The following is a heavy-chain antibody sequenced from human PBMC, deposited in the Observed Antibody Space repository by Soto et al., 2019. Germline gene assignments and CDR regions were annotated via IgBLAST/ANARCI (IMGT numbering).Heavy chain of an antibody. J-gene: IGHJ4*02. CDR2: IYYSGST. V-gene: IGHV4-39*07. CDR3: ARRYGGPLDY. CDR1: GGSISSSSYY. Sequence: PSETLSLTCTVSGGSISSSSYYWGWIRQPPGKGLEWIGSIYYSGSTNYNPSLKSRVTISVDTSKNQFSLKLSSVTAADTAVYYCARRYGGPLDYWVQGTLVTVSS. D-gene: IGHD4-17*01.